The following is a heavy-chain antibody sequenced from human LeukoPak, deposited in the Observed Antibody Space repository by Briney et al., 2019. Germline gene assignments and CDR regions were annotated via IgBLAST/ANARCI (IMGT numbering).Heavy chain of an antibody. V-gene: IGHV3-48*04. Sequence: GGSLRLSCAASGFTFSSYGMNWVRQSAGKGLEWVSYISSSSSNINYADSVKGRFTISRDNAKNSLYLQMNSLRAEDTAVYYCARAPIVVVPAAPDYWGQGTLVTVSS. CDR1: GFTFSSYG. CDR2: ISSSSSNI. J-gene: IGHJ4*02. CDR3: ARAPIVVVPAAPDY. D-gene: IGHD2-2*01.